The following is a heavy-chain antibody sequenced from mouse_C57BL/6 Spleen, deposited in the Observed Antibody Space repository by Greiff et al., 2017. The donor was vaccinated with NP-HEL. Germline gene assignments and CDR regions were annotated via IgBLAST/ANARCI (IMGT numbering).Heavy chain of an antibody. Sequence: DVQLVESGGGLVKPGGSLKLSCAASGFTFSDYGMHWVRQAPEKGLEWVAYISSGSSNIYYADTVQGLFTISRDNAKNTRFLQMTSLWSEDTAMYYCARGLRRLGLDYWGQGTTLTVSS. V-gene: IGHV5-17*01. CDR1: GFTFSDYG. CDR2: ISSGSSNI. CDR3: ARGLRRLGLDY. J-gene: IGHJ2*01. D-gene: IGHD4-1*01.